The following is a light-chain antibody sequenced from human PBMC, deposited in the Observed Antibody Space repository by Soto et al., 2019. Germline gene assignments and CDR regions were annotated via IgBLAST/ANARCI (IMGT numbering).Light chain of an antibody. Sequence: QSVLTQPASVSGSPGQSVTISCTGTSSDVGAYNYVSWYQQHPGKAPKLMIYEVSNRPSGVSNRFSGSKSGNTASLTISGRQAEDEADYYCNSYTGSSTRFVFGTGTKLTVL. J-gene: IGLJ1*01. V-gene: IGLV2-14*01. CDR1: SSDVGAYNY. CDR3: NSYTGSSTRFV. CDR2: EVS.